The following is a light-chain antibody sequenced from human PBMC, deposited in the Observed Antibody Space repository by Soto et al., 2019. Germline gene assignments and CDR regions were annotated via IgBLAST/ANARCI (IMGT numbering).Light chain of an antibody. CDR1: QAITNN. Sequence: DIHLTQSPSSLSASVGDRVTITCRASQAITNNLAWYQQKPGNPPKLLIYEESTLHSGFPSRFSGRKVGTQFTLTISSLQSEDFAVYYCQQYNNWPMTFGQGTKWIS. CDR3: QQYNNWPMT. V-gene: IGKV1-9*01. CDR2: EES. J-gene: IGKJ1*01.